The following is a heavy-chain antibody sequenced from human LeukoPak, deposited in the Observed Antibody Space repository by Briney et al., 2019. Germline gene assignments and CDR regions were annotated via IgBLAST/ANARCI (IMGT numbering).Heavy chain of an antibody. CDR3: ATSYDFWSGYQYGMDV. CDR2: ISGSGGST. V-gene: IGHV3-23*01. J-gene: IGHJ6*02. Sequence: GGSLRLSCAASGFTFSSYAMSWVRQAPGKGLEWVSAISGSGGSTYYADSVKGRFTISRDNSKNTLYLQMNSLRAEDTAVYHCATSYDFWSGYQYGMDVWGQGTTVTVSS. CDR1: GFTFSSYA. D-gene: IGHD3-3*01.